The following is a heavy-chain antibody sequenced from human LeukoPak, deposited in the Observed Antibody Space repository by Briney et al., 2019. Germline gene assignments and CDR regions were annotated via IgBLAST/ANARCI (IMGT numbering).Heavy chain of an antibody. CDR2: VSAYNGKT. Sequence: AAVKVSCKASGYTFTTYGIGWVRQAPGQGLEWMGWVSAYNGKTNYAQKLQGRVTMTTDTSTNTAHMELMNLTSDDTAVYYCARDWGIIATATGVFDTWGQGTVVTVSS. CDR3: ARDWGIIATATGVFDT. D-gene: IGHD6-13*01. V-gene: IGHV1-18*01. J-gene: IGHJ3*02. CDR1: GYTFTTYG.